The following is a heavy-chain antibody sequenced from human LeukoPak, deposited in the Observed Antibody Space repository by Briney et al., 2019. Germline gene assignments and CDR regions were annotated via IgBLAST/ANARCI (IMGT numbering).Heavy chain of an antibody. CDR2: VGYSNDNT. CDR3: ARGAPVAGTRHFDH. CDR1: GFTFTNYV. J-gene: IGHJ5*02. Sequence: PGGSLRLSCAASGFTFTNYVMSWVRQAPGKGLEWVSAVGYSNDNTYYADSVKGRFTISRDNSKNTVYLQMSSLRVEDTALYYCARGAPVAGTRHFDHWGQGTLVTVSS. V-gene: IGHV3-23*01. D-gene: IGHD4-23*01.